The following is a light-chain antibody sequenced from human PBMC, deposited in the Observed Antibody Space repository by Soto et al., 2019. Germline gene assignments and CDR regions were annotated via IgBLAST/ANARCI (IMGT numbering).Light chain of an antibody. J-gene: IGKJ2*01. CDR3: QQYNNWPPVYT. CDR2: GAS. V-gene: IGKV3-15*01. Sequence: EMVMTQSPATLSVSPGERATLSSRASQSVSSNLAWYQQKPGQAPRLLIYGASTRATGIPARFSGSGSGTEFTLTISSLQSEDFAVYYCQQYNNWPPVYTFGQGTKLEIK. CDR1: QSVSSN.